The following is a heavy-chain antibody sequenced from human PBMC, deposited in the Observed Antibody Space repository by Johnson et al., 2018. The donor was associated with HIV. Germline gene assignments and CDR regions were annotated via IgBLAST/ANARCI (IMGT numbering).Heavy chain of an antibody. CDR2: INSDGSST. V-gene: IGHV3-74*01. J-gene: IGHJ3*01. Sequence: EVQLVESGGGLVQPGGSLRLSCAASRFSFSSYWMHWVRQAPGKGLVWVSRINSDGSSTNYADSVKGRFTISRDNAKNTLYLQMSSLRAEDTAVYYCARDRFGSGRPNAFDLWGQGTMVTVSS. CDR1: RFSFSSYW. D-gene: IGHD3-10*01. CDR3: ARDRFGSGRPNAFDL.